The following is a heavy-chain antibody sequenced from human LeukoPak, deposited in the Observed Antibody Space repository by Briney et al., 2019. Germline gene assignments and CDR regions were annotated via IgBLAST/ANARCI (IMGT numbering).Heavy chain of an antibody. J-gene: IGHJ6*04. V-gene: IGHV3-53*01. CDR1: ESIVSSNY. CDR2: IYGGGKT. D-gene: IGHD3-10*02. CDR3: AELGITMIGGV. Sequence: SGGSLRLTCAASESIVSSNYMSWVRQAPGKGLEWVSVIYGGGKTYYADSVKGRFTISRDNSKNTLYLQMNSLRAEDTAVYYCAELGITMIGGVWGKGTTVTVSS.